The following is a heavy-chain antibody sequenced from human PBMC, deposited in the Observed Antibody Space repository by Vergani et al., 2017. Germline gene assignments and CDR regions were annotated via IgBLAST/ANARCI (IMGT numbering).Heavy chain of an antibody. D-gene: IGHD3-3*01. CDR1: GGSFSGYY. CDR3: ARSTYYDFWSGYSRYDY. CDR2: INHSGST. V-gene: IGHV4-34*01. Sequence: QVQLQQWGAGLLKPSKTLSLTCAVYGGSFSGYYWSWIRQPPGKGLEWIGEINHSGSTNYNPSLKSRVTISVDTSKNQFSLKLSSVTAADTAVYYCARSTYYDFWSGYSRYDYWGQGTLVTVSS. J-gene: IGHJ4*02.